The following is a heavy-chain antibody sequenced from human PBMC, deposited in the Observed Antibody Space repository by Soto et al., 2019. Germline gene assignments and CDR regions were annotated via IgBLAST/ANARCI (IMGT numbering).Heavy chain of an antibody. CDR1: GFTFSSYS. CDR3: ARTDSFDM. J-gene: IGHJ3*02. CDR2: VGGGGDNT. Sequence: GGSLRLSCAASGFTFSSYSMNWVRQAPGKGLEWVASVGGGGDNTFYADTVKGRFTISRDSSRNTLYLQMNSLRAEDTAVYYCARTDSFDMWGQGTMVTVSS. V-gene: IGHV3-23*01.